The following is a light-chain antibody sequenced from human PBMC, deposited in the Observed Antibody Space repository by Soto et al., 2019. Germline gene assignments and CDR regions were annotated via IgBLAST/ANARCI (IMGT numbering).Light chain of an antibody. CDR2: DAS. CDR1: QSVSSNY. V-gene: IGKV3-20*01. Sequence: EIVLTQSPGTLSLSPGERATLSCRASQSVSSNYLAWYQQKPGQAPRLLIYDASSRATGIPDRFSGSGSGTDFTLTISRLEPEDFAVYYCQQYGGSPRTFGQGTKVEV. CDR3: QQYGGSPRT. J-gene: IGKJ1*01.